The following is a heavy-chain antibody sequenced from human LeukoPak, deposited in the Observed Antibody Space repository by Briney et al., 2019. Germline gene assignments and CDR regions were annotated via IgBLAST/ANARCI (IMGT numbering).Heavy chain of an antibody. CDR3: AKGIDYGDYVLAY. D-gene: IGHD4-17*01. V-gene: IGHV3-23*01. Sequence: GGSLRLSCAASGFIFSSYAMSWVRQAPGKGLEWVSAISGSGGSTYYADSVKGRFTISRDNSKNTLYLQMNSLRAEDTAVYYCAKGIDYGDYVLAYWGQGTLVTVSS. CDR1: GFIFSSYA. CDR2: ISGSGGST. J-gene: IGHJ4*02.